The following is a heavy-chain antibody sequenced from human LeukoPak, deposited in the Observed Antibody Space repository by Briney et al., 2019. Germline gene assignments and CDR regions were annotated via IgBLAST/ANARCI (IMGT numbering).Heavy chain of an antibody. V-gene: IGHV3-30-3*01. CDR1: GFTFSSYA. CDR2: ISYDGSNK. CDR3: AKGRYYDSGGYPIDY. Sequence: GGSLRLSCAASGFTFSSYAMHWVRQAPGKGLEWVAVISYDGSNKYYADSVKGRFTISRDNSKNTLYLQMNSLRAEDTAVYYCAKGRYYDSGGYPIDYWGQGTLVTVSS. D-gene: IGHD3-22*01. J-gene: IGHJ4*02.